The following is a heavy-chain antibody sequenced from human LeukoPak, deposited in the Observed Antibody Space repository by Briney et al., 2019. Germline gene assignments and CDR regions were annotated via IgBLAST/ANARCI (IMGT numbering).Heavy chain of an antibody. J-gene: IGHJ6*02. CDR3: AREQGHSGYDDSGYYYGMDV. CDR1: GFTFSSYG. Sequence: GRSLRLSCAASGFTFSSYGMHWVRQAPGKGLEWVAVIWYDGSNKYYADSVKGRFTISRDNSKNTLYLQMNSLRAEDTAVYYCAREQGHSGYDDSGYYYGMDVWGQGTTVTVSS. CDR2: IWYDGSNK. V-gene: IGHV3-33*01. D-gene: IGHD5-12*01.